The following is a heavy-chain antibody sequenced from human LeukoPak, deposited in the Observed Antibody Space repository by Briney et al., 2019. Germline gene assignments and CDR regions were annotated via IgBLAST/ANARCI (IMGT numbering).Heavy chain of an antibody. CDR3: ARVLHWNYEIH. CDR2: INHSGST. V-gene: IGHV4-34*01. CDR1: GGSFSGYY. J-gene: IGHJ4*02. D-gene: IGHD1-7*01. Sequence: SSETLSLTCAVYGGSFSGYYWSWIRQPPGKGLEWIGEINHSGSTNYNPSLKGRVTISVDTSKNQFSLKLSSVTAADTAVYYCARVLHWNYEIHWGQGTLVTVSS.